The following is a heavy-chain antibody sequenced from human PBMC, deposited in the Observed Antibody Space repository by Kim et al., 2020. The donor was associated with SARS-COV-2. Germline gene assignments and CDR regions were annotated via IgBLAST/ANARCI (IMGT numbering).Heavy chain of an antibody. CDR3: ARAQRGHGYEYVWGSYRFFGY. CDR2: INPSGST. Sequence: SETLSLTCAVYGGSFSGYYWSWTRQPPGKGLEWIGEINPSGSTNYNPSLKSRVPISVATSKNQFSLKLSSVTAADTAVYYCARAQRGHGYEYVWGSYRFFGYWGQGTLVTVSS. J-gene: IGHJ4*02. D-gene: IGHD3-16*02. V-gene: IGHV4-34*01. CDR1: GGSFSGYY.